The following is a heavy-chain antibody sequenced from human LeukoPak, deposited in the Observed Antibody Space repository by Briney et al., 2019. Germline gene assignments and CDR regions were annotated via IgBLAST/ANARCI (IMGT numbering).Heavy chain of an antibody. CDR1: AFSLSAYN. D-gene: IGHD6-6*01. CDR3: AREDGVAARRAFDI. V-gene: IGHV3-21*01. J-gene: IGHJ3*02. CDR2: ISYTGTYI. Sequence: GGSLRLSCAASAFSLSAYNMNWVRQAPGKGLEWVSSISYTGTYIYYADSVKGRFTISRDNAQNSLYLQMNSLRAEDTAVYYCAREDGVAARRAFDIWGQGTMVTVSS.